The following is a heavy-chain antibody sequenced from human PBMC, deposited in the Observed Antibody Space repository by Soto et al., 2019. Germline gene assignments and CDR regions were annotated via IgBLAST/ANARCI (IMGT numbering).Heavy chain of an antibody. V-gene: IGHV3-23*01. J-gene: IGHJ4*02. CDR3: AKGRGYCMSTSCYVGSDY. CDR1: GFTFSSYA. CDR2: ISGSGGST. Sequence: EVQLLESGGGLVQPGGSLRLSCAASGFTFSSYAMSWVRQAPGKGMEWVSVISGSGGSTYYADSVKGRFTISRDNSKNTLYLQMNRLRAEDTDVYYCAKGRGYCMSTSCYVGSDYWGQGTLVTVSS. D-gene: IGHD2-2*01.